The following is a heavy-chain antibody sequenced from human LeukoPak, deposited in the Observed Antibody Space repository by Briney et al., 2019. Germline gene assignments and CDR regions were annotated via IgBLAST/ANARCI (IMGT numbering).Heavy chain of an antibody. J-gene: IGHJ6*03. D-gene: IGHD1-26*01. V-gene: IGHV4-61*02. CDR2: VYSSGST. CDR1: GGSISRGSFY. Sequence: SSETLSLTCSVSGGSISRGSFYWSWIRQPAGKGLEWIGRVYSSGSTSYNPSLKSRVTISVDTSKNQFSLKLTSVTAADTAVYYCAGNSGGYPDYYFHYYLDVWGKGTTVTVSS. CDR3: AGNSGGYPDYYFHYYLDV.